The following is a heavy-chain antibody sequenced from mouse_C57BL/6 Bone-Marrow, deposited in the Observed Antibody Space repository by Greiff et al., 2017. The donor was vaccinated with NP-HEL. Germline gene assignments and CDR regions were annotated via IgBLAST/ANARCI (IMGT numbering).Heavy chain of an antibody. V-gene: IGHV5-17*01. CDR1: GFTFSDYG. CDR2: ISSGSSTI. CDR3: ARRYRGLYYYAMDY. Sequence: EVKLVESGGGLVKPGGSLQLPCAASGFTFSDYGLHWVRQAPETGLEWVAYISSGSSTIYYADTVKGRFTISRDNAKNTLFLQMTSLRSEDTAMYYCARRYRGLYYYAMDYWGQGTSVTVSS. D-gene: IGHD2-12*01. J-gene: IGHJ4*01.